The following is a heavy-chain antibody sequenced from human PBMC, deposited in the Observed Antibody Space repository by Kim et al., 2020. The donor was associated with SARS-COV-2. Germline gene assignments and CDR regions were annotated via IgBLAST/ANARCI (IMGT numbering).Heavy chain of an antibody. J-gene: IGHJ6*03. Sequence: GGSLRLSCAASGFTFGDYAMHWVRQAPGKGLEWVSGISWNSGSIGYADSVKGRFTISRDNAKNSLYLQMNSLRAEDTALYYCAKDSYCSSTSCYRDYYYYMDGWGKGTTVTVSS. CDR2: ISWNSGSI. V-gene: IGHV3-9*01. CDR3: AKDSYCSSTSCYRDYYYYMDG. D-gene: IGHD2-2*02. CDR1: GFTFGDYA.